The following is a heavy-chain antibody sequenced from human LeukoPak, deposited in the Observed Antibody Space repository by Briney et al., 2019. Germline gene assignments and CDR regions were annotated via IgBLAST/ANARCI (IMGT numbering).Heavy chain of an antibody. CDR3: ARGPYSYDSSGAFDI. V-gene: IGHV4-39*07. D-gene: IGHD3-22*01. CDR1: GGSISSSSYY. Sequence: MSSETLSLTCTVSGGSISSSSYYWGWIRQPPGKGLEWIGSIYYSRSTYYNPSLKSRVTISVDTSKNQFSLKLSSVTAADTAVYFCARGPYSYDSSGAFDIWGQGTMVTVSS. CDR2: IYYSRST. J-gene: IGHJ3*02.